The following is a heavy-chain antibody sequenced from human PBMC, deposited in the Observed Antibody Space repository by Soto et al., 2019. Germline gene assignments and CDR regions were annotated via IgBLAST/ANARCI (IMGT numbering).Heavy chain of an antibody. CDR3: ARVRTGLGWDY. CDR1: RYTFTSYA. D-gene: IGHD6-19*01. Sequence: ASVKVSCKASRYTFTSYAMHCVRQAPGQRLEWMGWINAGNGNTKYSQKFQGRVTITRDTSASTVYMDLSSLRSEDTAVYYCARVRTGLGWDYWGQGTLVTVSS. V-gene: IGHV1-3*01. J-gene: IGHJ4*02. CDR2: INAGNGNT.